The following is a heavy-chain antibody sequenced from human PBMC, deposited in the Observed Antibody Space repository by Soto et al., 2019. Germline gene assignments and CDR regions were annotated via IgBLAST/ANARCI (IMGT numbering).Heavy chain of an antibody. CDR1: GYTFTSYG. D-gene: IGHD3-3*01. J-gene: IGHJ4*01. CDR2: ISAYNGNT. V-gene: IGHV1-18*01. CDR3: ARDRYDFWSGYYLPWY. Sequence: ASVKVSCKASGYTFTSYGISWVRQAPGQGLEWMGWISAYNGNTNYAQKLQGRVTMTTDTSTSTAYMELRSLRSDDTAVYYCARDRYDFWSGYYLPWYWGQGTLVTVSS.